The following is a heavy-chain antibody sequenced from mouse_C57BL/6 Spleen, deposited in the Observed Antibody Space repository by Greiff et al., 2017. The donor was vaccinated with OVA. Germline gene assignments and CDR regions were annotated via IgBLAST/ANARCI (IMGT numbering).Heavy chain of an antibody. J-gene: IGHJ4*01. CDR1: GYTFTSYW. V-gene: IGHV1-52*01. D-gene: IGHD1-1*01. Sequence: VQLQQPGAELVRPGSSVKLSCKASGYTFTSYWMHWVKQRPIQGLEWIGNIDPSDSETHYNQKFKDKATLTVDKSSSTAYMQLSSLTSEDSAVDYCARQGSSSVYAMDYWGQGTSVTVSS. CDR3: ARQGSSSVYAMDY. CDR2: IDPSDSET.